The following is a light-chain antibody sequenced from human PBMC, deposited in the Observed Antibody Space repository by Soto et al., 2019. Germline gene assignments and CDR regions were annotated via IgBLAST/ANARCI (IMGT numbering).Light chain of an antibody. V-gene: IGKV1-5*01. CDR2: DAS. J-gene: IGKJ1*01. CDR3: QQYNTYSWT. CDR1: QSISSW. Sequence: DIQMTQSPSTLSASVGDRVTITCRARQSISSWLAWYQQKPGKAPQVLIYDASNLESGVPLRFSGSGSGTEFTLTISSLQPDDTATYYCQQYNTYSWTFGQGTKVEIK.